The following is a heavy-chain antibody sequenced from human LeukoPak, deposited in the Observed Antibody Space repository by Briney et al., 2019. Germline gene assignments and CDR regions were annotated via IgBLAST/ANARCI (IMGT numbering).Heavy chain of an antibody. Sequence: GGSLRLSCAASKFTVSSKYMSWVRQAPGKGLEWVAVISYDGSNKYYADSVKGRFTISRDNSKNTLYLQMNSLRAEDTAVYYCARDKAIFGVVITPHLVDYWGQGTLVTVSS. D-gene: IGHD3-3*01. CDR1: KFTVSSKY. J-gene: IGHJ4*02. CDR2: ISYDGSNK. CDR3: ARDKAIFGVVITPHLVDY. V-gene: IGHV3-30*03.